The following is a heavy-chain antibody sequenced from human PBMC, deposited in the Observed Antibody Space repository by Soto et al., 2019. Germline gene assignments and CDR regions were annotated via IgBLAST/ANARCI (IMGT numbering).Heavy chain of an antibody. J-gene: IGHJ4*02. Sequence: SVKVSCKASGGTFSSYTISWVRQAPGQGLEWMGRIIPILGIANYAQKFQGRVTITADKSTSTAYMELSSLRSEDTAVYYCARSYHDYGDYDGYWGQGTLVTVSS. V-gene: IGHV1-69*02. D-gene: IGHD4-17*01. CDR1: GGTFSSYT. CDR3: ARSYHDYGDYDGY. CDR2: IIPILGIA.